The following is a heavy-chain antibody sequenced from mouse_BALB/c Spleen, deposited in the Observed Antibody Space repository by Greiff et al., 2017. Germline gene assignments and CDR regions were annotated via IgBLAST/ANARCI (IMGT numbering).Heavy chain of an antibody. D-gene: IGHD2-4*01. J-gene: IGHJ3*01. CDR1: GFTFSSFG. Sequence: VQLKESGGGLVQPGGSRKLSCAASGFTFSSFGMHWVRQAPEKGLEWVAYISSGSSTIYYADTVKGRFTISRDNPKNTLFLQMTSLRSEDTAMYYCARLGDYDGAWFAYWGQGTLVTVSA. CDR2: ISSGSSTI. CDR3: ARLGDYDGAWFAY. V-gene: IGHV5-17*02.